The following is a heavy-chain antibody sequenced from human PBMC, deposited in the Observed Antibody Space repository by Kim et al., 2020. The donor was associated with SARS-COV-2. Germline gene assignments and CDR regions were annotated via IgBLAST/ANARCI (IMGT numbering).Heavy chain of an antibody. J-gene: IGHJ3*02. D-gene: IGHD2-15*01. CDR3: ARDAGYCSGETCFSRDLFDT. Sequence: GGSLILSCAASGFNLSDYQMSWVRQAPGKGLEWISYISRSSQTIYYADSVKGRFTISRDNAKNSIYLQMNSLRAEDTALYYCARDAGYCSGETCFSRDLFDTWGKGTTVTVS. CDR1: GFNLSDYQ. CDR2: ISRSSQTI. V-gene: IGHV3-11*01.